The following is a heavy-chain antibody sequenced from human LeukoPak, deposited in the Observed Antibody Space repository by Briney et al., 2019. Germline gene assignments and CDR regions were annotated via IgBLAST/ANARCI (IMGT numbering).Heavy chain of an antibody. Sequence: SETLSLTCTVSDDSISDYYRGWIRQPPGKGLEWIGYIYYSGSTNYNPSLKSRVTISVDTSKNQFSLKLSSVTAADTAVYYCARVEISHYMDVWGKGTTVTVSS. CDR3: ARVEISHYMDV. CDR1: DDSISDYY. D-gene: IGHD3-3*02. V-gene: IGHV4-59*08. J-gene: IGHJ6*03. CDR2: IYYSGST.